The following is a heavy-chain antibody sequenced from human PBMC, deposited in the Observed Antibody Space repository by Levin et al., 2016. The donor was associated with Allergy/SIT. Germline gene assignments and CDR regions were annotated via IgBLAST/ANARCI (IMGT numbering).Heavy chain of an antibody. J-gene: IGHJ4*02. V-gene: IGHV3-15*01. CDR3: TTTDYDILTGYYGPSFDY. D-gene: IGHD3-9*01. Sequence: VRQAPGKGLEWVGRIKSKTDGGTTDYAAPVKGRFTISRDDSKNTLYLQMNSLKTEDTAVYYCTTTDYDILTGYYGPSFDYWGQGTLVTVSS. CDR2: IKSKTDGGTT.